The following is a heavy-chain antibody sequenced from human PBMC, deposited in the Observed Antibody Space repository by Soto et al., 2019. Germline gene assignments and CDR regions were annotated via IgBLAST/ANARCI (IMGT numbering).Heavy chain of an antibody. Sequence: GGSLRLSCAASEFTFSSYVMHWVRQAPGKGLEWVAAIWYDGSNEYYVDSVKGRFTVSRDNSKNTLYLQMNSLRAEDTAVYYCARDPGPSGYSSGWYGFRLSMDVWGQGTTVTVSS. CDR3: ARDPGPSGYSSGWYGFRLSMDV. CDR2: IWYDGSNE. CDR1: EFTFSSYV. J-gene: IGHJ6*02. V-gene: IGHV3-33*01. D-gene: IGHD6-19*01.